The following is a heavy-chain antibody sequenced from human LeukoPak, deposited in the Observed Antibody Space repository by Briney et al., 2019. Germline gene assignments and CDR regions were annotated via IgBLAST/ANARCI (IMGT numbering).Heavy chain of an antibody. V-gene: IGHV3-23*01. Sequence: SGGSLRLSCAASGFAFSSYAMSWLRQPPGKGLQWVSTINANSGTTSYAASVRGRFTISRDNAKNTLYLQTNSLRAEDTAVYYCARALYGDPHFDYWGQGTLVTVSS. CDR1: GFAFSSYA. D-gene: IGHD4-17*01. J-gene: IGHJ4*02. CDR3: ARALYGDPHFDY. CDR2: INANSGTT.